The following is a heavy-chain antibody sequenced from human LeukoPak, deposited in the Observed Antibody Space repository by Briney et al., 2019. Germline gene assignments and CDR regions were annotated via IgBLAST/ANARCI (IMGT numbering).Heavy chain of an antibody. J-gene: IGHJ5*02. Sequence: PGGSLRLSCAASGFTFSSYAMHWVRQAPGKGLEWVAVISYDGSNKYYADSVKGRFTISRDNAESSLFLQMNSLRAEDTAVYYCAREFDYGDYAWGQGTLVTVSS. V-gene: IGHV3-30-3*01. CDR3: AREFDYGDYA. D-gene: IGHD4-17*01. CDR2: ISYDGSNK. CDR1: GFTFSSYA.